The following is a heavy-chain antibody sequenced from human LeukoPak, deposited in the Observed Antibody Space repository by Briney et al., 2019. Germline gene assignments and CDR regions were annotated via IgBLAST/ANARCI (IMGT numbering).Heavy chain of an antibody. D-gene: IGHD1-26*01. CDR1: GYTFTSYD. Sequence: ASVKVSCKASGYTFTSYDINWVRQATGQGLEWMGWMNPNSGNTGYAQKFQGRVTMTRNTSISTAYMELSSLRSEDTAVYYCARVFPQTKWELLGIDYWGQGTLVTVSS. V-gene: IGHV1-8*01. CDR2: MNPNSGNT. CDR3: ARVFPQTKWELLGIDY. J-gene: IGHJ4*02.